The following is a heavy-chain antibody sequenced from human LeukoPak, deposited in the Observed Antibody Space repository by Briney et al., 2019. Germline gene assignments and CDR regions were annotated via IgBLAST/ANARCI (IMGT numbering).Heavy chain of an antibody. Sequence: PSETLSLTCAVYGGAFSGYYWNWVRQPPGKGLEWIGEINHSGSTNYNPSLKSRVTISVDTSKNQFSLKLSSVTAADTAVYYCARAPFYVGRIDYWGQGTLVTVSS. CDR3: ARAPFYVGRIDY. D-gene: IGHD3-16*01. V-gene: IGHV4-34*01. CDR1: GGAFSGYY. J-gene: IGHJ4*02. CDR2: INHSGST.